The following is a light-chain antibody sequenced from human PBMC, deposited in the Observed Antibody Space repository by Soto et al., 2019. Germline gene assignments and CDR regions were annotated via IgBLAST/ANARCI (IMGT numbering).Light chain of an antibody. Sequence: EIVMTQSPATLSVSPGEGATLSCRASQSVSSNLAWYQQKPGQAPRLLIYAASTRATGIPARFGGSRSGTEFTLTMTILLTKDFAVYCCHKYNNWQSLTFGGGTKVQIK. V-gene: IGKV3-15*01. J-gene: IGKJ4*01. CDR1: QSVSSN. CDR3: HKYNNWQSLT. CDR2: AAS.